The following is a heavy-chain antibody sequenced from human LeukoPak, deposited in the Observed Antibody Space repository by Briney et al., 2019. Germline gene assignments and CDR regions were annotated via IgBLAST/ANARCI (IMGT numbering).Heavy chain of an antibody. CDR1: GXSFSGYY. Sequence: PSETLSLTCAVYGXSFSGYYWSWIRQPPGKGLEWIGEINHSGSTNYNPSLKSRVTISVDTSKNQFSLKLSSVTAADTAVYYCAYSSSWYWIDYWGQGTLVTVSS. CDR2: INHSGST. CDR3: AYSSSWYWIDY. D-gene: IGHD6-13*01. J-gene: IGHJ4*02. V-gene: IGHV4-34*01.